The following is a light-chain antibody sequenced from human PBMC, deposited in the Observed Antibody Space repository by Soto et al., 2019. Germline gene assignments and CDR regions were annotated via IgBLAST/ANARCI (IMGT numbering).Light chain of an antibody. V-gene: IGKV3-20*01. CDR2: GAS. J-gene: IGKJ5*01. CDR3: QQYGSSPRIS. CDR1: QSISSNS. Sequence: EIVLTQSPGTLSLSPGEKATLSSRASQSISSNSLAWYQRRPGQAPRLLIYGASSRATGIPDRFIGSGSGTHFTLTISRLEPEDFALYYCQQYGSSPRISFGQGTRLVIK.